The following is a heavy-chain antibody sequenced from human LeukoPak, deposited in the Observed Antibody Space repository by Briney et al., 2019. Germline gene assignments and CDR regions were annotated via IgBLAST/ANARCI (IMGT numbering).Heavy chain of an antibody. D-gene: IGHD1-26*01. CDR2: IYYSGST. CDR1: GASIRTYY. CDR3: ARLASGSYGPLTPFDY. V-gene: IGHV4-59*08. Sequence: PSETLSLTCSVSGASIRTYYWSWIRQPPGKGLEWIGDIYYSGSTTYNPSLKSRINMSINTSKNQFSLKLSSVTAADTAVYYSARLASGSYGPLTPFDYWGQGTLVTVSS. J-gene: IGHJ4*02.